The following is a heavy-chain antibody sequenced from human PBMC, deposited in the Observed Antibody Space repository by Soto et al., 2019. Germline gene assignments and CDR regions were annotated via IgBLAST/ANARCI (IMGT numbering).Heavy chain of an antibody. CDR3: ARLPAVYYYYYMDV. J-gene: IGHJ6*03. CDR1: GASFSGYQ. D-gene: IGHD2-2*01. V-gene: IGHV4-34*01. Sequence: SETLSLTCAVYGASFSGYQWTWIRQTPGKGLEWIGEINDSGSTNYNPSLKSRVTISVDTSKNQFSLKLSSVTAADTAVYYCARLPAVYYYYYMDVWGKGTTVTVSS. CDR2: INDSGST.